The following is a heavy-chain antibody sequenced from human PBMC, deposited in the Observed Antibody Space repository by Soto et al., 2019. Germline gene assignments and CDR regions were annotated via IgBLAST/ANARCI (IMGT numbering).Heavy chain of an antibody. V-gene: IGHV3-30*18. Sequence: GGSLRLSCAASGFTFSSYGMHWVRQAPGKGLEWVAVISYDGSNKYYADSVKGRFTISRDNSKNTLYLQMNSLRAEDTAVYYCAKSHSYGFEFDYWGQGTLVTVSS. CDR1: GFTFSSYG. CDR2: ISYDGSNK. D-gene: IGHD5-18*01. J-gene: IGHJ4*02. CDR3: AKSHSYGFEFDY.